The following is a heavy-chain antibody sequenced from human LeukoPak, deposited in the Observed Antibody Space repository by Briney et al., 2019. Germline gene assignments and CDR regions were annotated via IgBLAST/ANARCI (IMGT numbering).Heavy chain of an antibody. CDR2: INPSGGGT. CDR3: ARDMLAVPSNWFDP. D-gene: IGHD2-8*01. V-gene: IGHV1-46*01. J-gene: IGHJ5*02. CDR1: GYTFTSYY. Sequence: ASVKVSCKASGYTFTSYYIHWVRQAPGQGLEWMGVINPSGGGTSYAQKFQGRVTMTRDTSTSTVYMDLRNLRSEGTAVYFCARDMLAVPSNWFDPWGQGTLVTVSS.